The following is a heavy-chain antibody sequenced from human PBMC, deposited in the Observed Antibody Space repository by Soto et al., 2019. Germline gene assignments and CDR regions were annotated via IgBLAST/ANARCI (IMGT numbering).Heavy chain of an antibody. V-gene: IGHV3-48*02. CDR2: ISSSSSTI. Sequence: PWGSLRLSCSASVFTFSSYSMNWFRQAPGKGLEWVSYISSSSSTIYYADSVKGRFTISRDNAKNSLYLQMNSLRDEDTAVYYCARVSWQRFDYWGQGTLVTVSS. D-gene: IGHD6-25*01. CDR1: VFTFSSYS. J-gene: IGHJ4*02. CDR3: ARVSWQRFDY.